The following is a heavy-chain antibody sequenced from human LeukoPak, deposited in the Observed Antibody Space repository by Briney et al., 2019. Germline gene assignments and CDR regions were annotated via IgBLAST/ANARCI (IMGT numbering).Heavy chain of an antibody. CDR3: ARAVADMFDY. CDR1: GGSISSYY. V-gene: IGHV4-59*08. J-gene: IGHJ4*02. CDR2: IYYSGST. D-gene: IGHD6-19*01. Sequence: SETLSLTCTVSGGSISSYYWSWIRQPPGKGLEWIGYIYYSGSTNYNPSLKSRVTISVDTSKNQFSLKLSSVTAADTAVYYCARAVADMFDYWGQGTLVTVSS.